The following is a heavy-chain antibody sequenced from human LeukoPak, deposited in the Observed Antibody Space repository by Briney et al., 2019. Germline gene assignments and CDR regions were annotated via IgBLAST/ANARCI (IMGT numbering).Heavy chain of an antibody. D-gene: IGHD6-6*01. CDR2: ISPSGSSI. J-gene: IGHJ4*02. V-gene: IGHV3-48*03. CDR3: ATVGRSTRPGY. CDR1: GFTFSTSE. Sequence: GGSLGLSCAASGFTFSTSEMNWVRQAPGKGLGWLSYISPSGSSIYYADSVKGRFTISRDNAKNSLSLQMSSLRAEDTAVYYCATVGRSTRPGYWGQGALVTVSS.